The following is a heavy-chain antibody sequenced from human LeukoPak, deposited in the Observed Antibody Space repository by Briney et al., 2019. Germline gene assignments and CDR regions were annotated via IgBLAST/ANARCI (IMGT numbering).Heavy chain of an antibody. CDR1: GFTFSSYA. Sequence: AGGSLRLSCAASGFTFSSYAMSWVRQAPGKGLEWVSAISGSGGSTYYADSVKGRFTISRDNSKNTLYLQMNSLRAEDTAVYYCAKDPYGSGSVNYWGQGTLVTVSS. CDR3: AKDPYGSGSVNY. D-gene: IGHD3-10*01. V-gene: IGHV3-23*01. J-gene: IGHJ4*02. CDR2: ISGSGGST.